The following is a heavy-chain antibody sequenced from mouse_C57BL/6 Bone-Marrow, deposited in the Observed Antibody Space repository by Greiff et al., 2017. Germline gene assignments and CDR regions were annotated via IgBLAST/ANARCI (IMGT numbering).Heavy chain of an antibody. CDR1: GFTFSSYA. V-gene: IGHV5-9-1*02. J-gene: IGHJ4*01. CDR2: ISSGGDYI. Sequence: EVQGVESGEGLVKPGGSLKLSCAASGFTFSSYAMSWVRQTPEKRLEWVAYISSGGDYIYYADTVKGRFTISRDNARNTLYLQMSSLKSEDTAMYYCTRVLYGNYGAYAMDYWGQGTSVTVSS. D-gene: IGHD2-1*01. CDR3: TRVLYGNYGAYAMDY.